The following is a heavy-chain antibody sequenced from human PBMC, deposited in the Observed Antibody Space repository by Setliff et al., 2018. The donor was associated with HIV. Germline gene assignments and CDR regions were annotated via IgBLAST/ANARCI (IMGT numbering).Heavy chain of an antibody. CDR1: GYSFSTYW. Sequence: GESLKISCQGSGYSFSTYWIGWVRQMLGKGLEWMGIMYPGTSTTKYSPSFQGQVTISADKSISTTYLQWSSLKASDTAMYYCASLSGYSGDAFDVWGQGTMVTVSS. CDR2: MYPGTSTT. J-gene: IGHJ3*01. CDR3: ASLSGYSGDAFDV. V-gene: IGHV5-51*01. D-gene: IGHD3-22*01.